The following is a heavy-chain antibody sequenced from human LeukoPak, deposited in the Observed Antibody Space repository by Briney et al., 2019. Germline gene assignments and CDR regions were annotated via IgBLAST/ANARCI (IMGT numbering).Heavy chain of an antibody. CDR2: ISAYNGKT. Sequence: ASVKVSCKPSGHTFTSYGISWVRQAPGQELEWMGWISAYNGKTNYAQKLQGKVTMTTETSRSTANMELRSLRYDDTAVYYCARDSLYGYYGGGLDYWGQGTLVTVSS. CDR3: ARDSLYGYYGGGLDY. V-gene: IGHV1-18*01. D-gene: IGHD4-17*01. CDR1: GHTFTSYG. J-gene: IGHJ4*02.